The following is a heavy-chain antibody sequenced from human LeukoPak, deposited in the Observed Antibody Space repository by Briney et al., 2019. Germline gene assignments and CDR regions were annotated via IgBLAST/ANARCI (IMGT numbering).Heavy chain of an antibody. D-gene: IGHD6-19*01. J-gene: IGHJ3*02. Sequence: PGGSLRLSCAASGFTFSDYYMSWIRQAPGKGLEWVSYISGSGPTIYYADSVQGRFTISRDDAKNSLYLQMNSLRAEDTALYYCAKDTSSGWDAFDIWGQGTMVTVSS. CDR2: ISGSGPTI. CDR1: GFTFSDYY. CDR3: AKDTSSGWDAFDI. V-gene: IGHV3-11*01.